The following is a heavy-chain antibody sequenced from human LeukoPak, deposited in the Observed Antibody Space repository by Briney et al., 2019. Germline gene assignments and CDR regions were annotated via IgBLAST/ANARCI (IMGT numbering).Heavy chain of an antibody. D-gene: IGHD2-15*01. Sequence: GGSLRLSCAASGFTLSSYAMSWGRQAPGKGLEWVSAISDTGNTYHADSVKGRVTISRDSSKNTLFLQMNRLRPEDAAVYYCAKAPVTTCRGAFCYPFDYWGLGTLVTVSS. J-gene: IGHJ4*02. V-gene: IGHV3-23*01. CDR2: ISDTGNT. CDR3: AKAPVTTCRGAFCYPFDY. CDR1: GFTLSSYA.